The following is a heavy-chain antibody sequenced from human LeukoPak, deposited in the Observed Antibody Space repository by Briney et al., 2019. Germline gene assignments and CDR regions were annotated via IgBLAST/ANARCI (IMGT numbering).Heavy chain of an antibody. CDR1: GFTFNSYA. V-gene: IGHV3-23*01. CDR2: ISGSGGRT. J-gene: IGHJ3*02. Sequence: GGSLRLSCAASGFTFNSYAMSWVRQAPGKGLEWVSVISGSGGRTYYADSVKGRFTISRDNSKNTLYLQMNSLRAEDTAVYYCARDTPYCSSTSCSPHDAFDIWGQGTMVTVSS. D-gene: IGHD2-2*01. CDR3: ARDTPYCSSTSCSPHDAFDI.